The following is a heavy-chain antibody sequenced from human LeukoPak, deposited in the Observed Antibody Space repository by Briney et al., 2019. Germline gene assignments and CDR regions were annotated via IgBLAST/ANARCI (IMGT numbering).Heavy chain of an antibody. J-gene: IGHJ4*02. Sequence: GGSLRLSCAASGFIVSANYMNWVRQAPGKGPEWVSVIYSGGSPFYADSVKGRFTISRDNSKNTVYLQMDSLRAEDTAVYYCAKDREYDDSCDYNGWGQGTLVTVSS. CDR1: GFIVSANY. V-gene: IGHV3-53*01. CDR2: IYSGGSP. CDR3: AKDREYDDSCDYNG. D-gene: IGHD3-22*01.